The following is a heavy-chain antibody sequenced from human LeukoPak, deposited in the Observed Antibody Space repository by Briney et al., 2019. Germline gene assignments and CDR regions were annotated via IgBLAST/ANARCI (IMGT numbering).Heavy chain of an antibody. D-gene: IGHD1-1*01. Sequence: GGSLRLSCAGSGFTFSNFWVHWVRQAPGKGLVWVARISTVGTRTDYADSVRGRFTISRDNAKNTIFLQMNSLTAEDTAVYYCVRSMSGTNDFWGQGTVVSVSP. J-gene: IGHJ4*02. CDR2: ISTVGTRT. V-gene: IGHV3-74*01. CDR3: VRSMSGTNDF. CDR1: GFTFSNFW.